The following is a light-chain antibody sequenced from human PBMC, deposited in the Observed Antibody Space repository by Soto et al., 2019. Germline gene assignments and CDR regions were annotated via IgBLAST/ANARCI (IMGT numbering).Light chain of an antibody. J-gene: IGKJ1*01. V-gene: IGKV3-20*01. Sequence: EIVLTQSKGTLSLSPGERATVSCRASQTVSRNYLAWYQKKPGQAPRLLIYGASTRAAGIPDRFSGSGSGTDFTLTITRLEPEDFAVYYCQQYGGPVPWAFGEGTKVDIK. CDR1: QTVSRNY. CDR2: GAS. CDR3: QQYGGPVPWA.